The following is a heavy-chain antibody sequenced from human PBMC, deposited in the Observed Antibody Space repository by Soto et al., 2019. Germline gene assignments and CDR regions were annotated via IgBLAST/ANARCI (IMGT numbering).Heavy chain of an antibody. CDR2: INHSGST. CDR1: GGSFSGYY. J-gene: IGHJ6*03. CDR3: ARGRGYSSSWYYYYYMDV. V-gene: IGHV4-34*01. D-gene: IGHD6-13*01. Sequence: SETLSLTCAVYGGSFSGYYWSWIRQPPGKGLEWIGEINHSGSTNYNPSLKSRVTISVDTSKNQFSLKLSSVTAADTAVYYCARGRGYSSSWYYYYYMDVWGKGTTVTVSS.